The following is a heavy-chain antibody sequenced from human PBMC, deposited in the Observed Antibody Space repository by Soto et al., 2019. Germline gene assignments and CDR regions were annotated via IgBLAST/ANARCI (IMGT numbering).Heavy chain of an antibody. CDR3: ARHSRRGYCSGGSCYDYYYYYGMDV. D-gene: IGHD2-15*01. V-gene: IGHV5-51*01. Sequence: PGESLKISCKGSGYSFTSYWIGWVRQMPGKGLEWMGIIYPGDSDTRYSPSFQGQVTISADKSISTAYLQWSSLKASDTAMYYCARHSRRGYCSGGSCYDYYYYYGMDVWGQGTTVTVSS. J-gene: IGHJ6*02. CDR1: GYSFTSYW. CDR2: IYPGDSDT.